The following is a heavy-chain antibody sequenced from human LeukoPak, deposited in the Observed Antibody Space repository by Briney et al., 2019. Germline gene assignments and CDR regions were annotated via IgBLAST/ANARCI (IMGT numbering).Heavy chain of an antibody. CDR1: GFTFGSYA. J-gene: IGHJ4*02. CDR2: LSPSGASI. Sequence: PGGSLRLSCAASGFTFGSYAMSWVRQDPGGGLEWVSSLSPSGASIYYADSVKGRFSISRDNSKNTLYLQMNNLRAEDTALYYCAAGPYGGNTPFDYWGQGTLVTVSS. V-gene: IGHV3-23*01. CDR3: AAGPYGGNTPFDY. D-gene: IGHD4-23*01.